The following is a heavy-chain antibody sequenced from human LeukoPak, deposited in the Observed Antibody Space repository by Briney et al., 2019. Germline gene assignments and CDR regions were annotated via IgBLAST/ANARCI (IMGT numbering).Heavy chain of an antibody. J-gene: IGHJ1*01. CDR3: AKDSSGSLEYFQL. V-gene: IGHV3-33*06. D-gene: IGHD1-26*01. Sequence: DSVKGRFTISRDNSKNTLYLQMTSLRAEDTAVYYCAKDSSGSLEYFQLWGQGTLVTVTS.